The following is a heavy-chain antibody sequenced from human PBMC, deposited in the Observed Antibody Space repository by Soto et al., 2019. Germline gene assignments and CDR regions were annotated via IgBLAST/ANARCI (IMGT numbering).Heavy chain of an antibody. CDR2: ISYDGSNK. CDR3: AKDGNWGYVDY. CDR1: GFTFSSYG. V-gene: IGHV3-30*18. J-gene: IGHJ4*02. D-gene: IGHD7-27*01. Sequence: QVQLVESGGGVVQPGRSLRLSCAASGFTFSSYGMHWVRQAPGKGLEWVAVISYDGSNKYYADSVKGRFTISRDNSKNTLCRQMNSLRAEDRAVFFWAKDGNWGYVDYWGQGTLVTVSS.